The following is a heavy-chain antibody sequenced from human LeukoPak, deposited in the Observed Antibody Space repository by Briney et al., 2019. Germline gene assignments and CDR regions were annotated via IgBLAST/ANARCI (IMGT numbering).Heavy chain of an antibody. D-gene: IGHD3-3*01. CDR1: GFTFSTYS. Sequence: GGSLRLSCAASGFTFSTYSMNWVRQAPGKGLEWVSYISTSSSTIYYADSVKGRFTISSDNANNSLYLQMNSLRAEDTTVYYCARSLRNAFDIWGQGTMVTVSS. CDR3: ARSLRNAFDI. J-gene: IGHJ3*02. V-gene: IGHV3-48*01. CDR2: ISTSSSTI.